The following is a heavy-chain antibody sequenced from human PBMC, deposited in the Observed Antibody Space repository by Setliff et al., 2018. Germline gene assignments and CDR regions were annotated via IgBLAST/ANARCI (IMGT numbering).Heavy chain of an antibody. CDR3: ARSRTIAVKGGVFTV. J-gene: IGHJ2*01. V-gene: IGHV4-31*03. CDR2: IYYNGNT. CDR1: GASISSDGYY. D-gene: IGHD6-19*01. Sequence: SETLSLTCIVSGASISSDGYYWSWIRQHPGKGLEWIGYIYYNGNTYYNPSLKSRVTISLDTSKNQFSRELSSATAADTAVYYCARSRTIAVKGGVFTVWGRGTLVTVSS.